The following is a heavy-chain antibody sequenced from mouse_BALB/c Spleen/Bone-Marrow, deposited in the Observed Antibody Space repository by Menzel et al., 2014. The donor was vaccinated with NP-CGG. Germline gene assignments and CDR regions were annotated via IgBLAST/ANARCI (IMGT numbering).Heavy chain of an antibody. J-gene: IGHJ4*01. CDR3: ARGLYGAMDY. D-gene: IGHD1-1*01. V-gene: IGHV1S81*02. CDR2: INPRSGRT. CDR1: GYTFTSYW. Sequence: VQLQESGAELVKPGASVKLSCKASGYTFTSYWMYWVIQRPGQGLEWIGEINPRSGRTNYNEKFKSRATLTVDKSSSTAYMQLSSLTSEDSAVYYCARGLYGAMDYLGQGTSVTVSS.